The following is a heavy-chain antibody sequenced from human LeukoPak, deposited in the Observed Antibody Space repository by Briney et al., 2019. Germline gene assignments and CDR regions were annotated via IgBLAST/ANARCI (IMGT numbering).Heavy chain of an antibody. J-gene: IGHJ4*02. CDR3: ARHRGRAVAGTFDY. D-gene: IGHD6-19*01. Sequence: SSETLSLTCTVSGGSINSYYWSWIRQPPGKGLEWIGRIYTSGSTNYNPSLKSRVTISVDTSKNQFSLKLSSVTAADTAVYYCARHRGRAVAGTFDYWGQGTLVTVSS. CDR1: GGSINSYY. V-gene: IGHV4-4*07. CDR2: IYTSGST.